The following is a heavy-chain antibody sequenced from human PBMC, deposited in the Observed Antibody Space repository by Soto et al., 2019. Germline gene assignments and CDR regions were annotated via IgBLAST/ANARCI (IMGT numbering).Heavy chain of an antibody. J-gene: IGHJ4*02. Sequence: GGSRRLCCAASGFTFSVYAMHGVCQAPGKGLEWVAVVSHDGRNTHYADPMKGRFTISRDNSKNTLHLEMNRLRADDTAVYYCAKGSQYDILTAYHAFDSWGQGTLVTVSS. D-gene: IGHD3-9*01. V-gene: IGHV3-30*04. CDR3: AKGSQYDILTAYHAFDS. CDR1: GFTFSVYA. CDR2: VSHDGRNT.